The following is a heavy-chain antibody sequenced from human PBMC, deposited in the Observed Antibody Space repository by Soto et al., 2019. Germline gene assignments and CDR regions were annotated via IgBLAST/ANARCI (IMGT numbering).Heavy chain of an antibody. CDR2: ISGSGVST. CDR3: AQARIAFRVFDC. Sequence: GGSLRLSCAGSGFTFSSYAISWVRQAPGKGLEWVSAISGSGVSTYYADSVKGRFTISRDNSKKTLYLQMNSLRSEDTAVYYCAQARIAFRVFDCCGRCTLVAVYS. CDR1: GFTFSSYA. D-gene: IGHD3-3*02. V-gene: IGHV3-23*01. J-gene: IGHJ4*02.